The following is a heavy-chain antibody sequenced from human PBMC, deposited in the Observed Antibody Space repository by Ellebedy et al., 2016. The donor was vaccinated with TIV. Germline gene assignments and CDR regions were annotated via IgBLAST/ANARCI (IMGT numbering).Heavy chain of an antibody. V-gene: IGHV3-30*18. Sequence: PGGSLRLSCAASRFTFSDYAMHWVRQAPGQGLEWVAVISFYGSNKYYADSVKGRFTISRDNSKNTVSLQMNSLRAEDTAIYFCAKDNQWLPSYLDSWGQGTLVTVSS. CDR1: RFTFSDYA. CDR3: AKDNQWLPSYLDS. D-gene: IGHD5-24*01. J-gene: IGHJ4*02. CDR2: ISFYGSNK.